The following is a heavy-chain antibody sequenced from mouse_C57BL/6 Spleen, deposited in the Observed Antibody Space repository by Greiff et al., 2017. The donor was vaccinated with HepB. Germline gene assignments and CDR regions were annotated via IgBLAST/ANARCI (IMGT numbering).Heavy chain of an antibody. CDR3: ASSDGYGPFAY. D-gene: IGHD2-3*01. V-gene: IGHV1-52*01. CDR1: GYTFTSYW. J-gene: IGHJ3*01. Sequence: QVQLQQPGAELVRPGSSVKLSCKASGYTFTSYWMHWVKQRPIQGLEWIGKIDPSDSETHYNQKFKDKATLTVDKSSSTAYMQLSSLTSEDSAVYYCASSDGYGPFAYWGQGTLVTVSA. CDR2: IDPSDSET.